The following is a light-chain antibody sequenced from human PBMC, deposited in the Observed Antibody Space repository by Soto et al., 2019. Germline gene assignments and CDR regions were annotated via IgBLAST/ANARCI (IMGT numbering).Light chain of an antibody. J-gene: IGLJ2*01. Sequence: QSALTQPASMSGSPGQSITISCTGTSSDIGGYNYISWYQQLPGKAPKFIIYDVRNRPSGVSNRFSGYRSGNTASLTISGLQAEDEAHYYCSSYTSSSTVIFGGGTQLTVL. CDR1: SSDIGGYNY. CDR2: DVR. CDR3: SSYTSSSTVI. V-gene: IGLV2-14*01.